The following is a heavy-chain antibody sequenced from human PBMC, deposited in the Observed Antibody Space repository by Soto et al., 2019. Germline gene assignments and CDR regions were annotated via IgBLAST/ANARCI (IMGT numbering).Heavy chain of an antibody. CDR1: GDSISGYY. Sequence: SETLSLTCTVSGDSISGYYWSWIRQPPEKGLERVGYIHYSGSTEYNSALKSRVTMSVDTSKNQYSLRLSSVTAADTAIYYCAGTDRSRFDYGGQGALVTVSS. V-gene: IGHV4-59*08. J-gene: IGHJ4*02. CDR3: AGTDRSRFDY. CDR2: IHYSGST.